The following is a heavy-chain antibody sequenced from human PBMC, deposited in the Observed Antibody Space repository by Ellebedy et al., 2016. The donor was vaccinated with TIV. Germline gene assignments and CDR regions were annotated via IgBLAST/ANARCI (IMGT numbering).Heavy chain of an antibody. D-gene: IGHD3-16*01. CDR3: ARGEGGVWHKH. CDR2: ISSSSGTI. J-gene: IGHJ1*01. Sequence: GGSLRLXXVASGFSLGTHSMNWVRQAPGKGLEWLAGISSSSGTIYYADSVKGRFTISRDNAKNSLYLQMDSLRAEDTAVYYCARGEGGVWHKHWGQGTLVTVSS. V-gene: IGHV3-48*01. CDR1: GFSLGTHS.